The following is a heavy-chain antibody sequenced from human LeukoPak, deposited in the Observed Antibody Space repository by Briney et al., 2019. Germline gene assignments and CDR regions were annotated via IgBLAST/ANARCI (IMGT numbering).Heavy chain of an antibody. CDR2: IYYSGST. CDR3: AKRYRPGAFDI. D-gene: IGHD5-12*01. Sequence: SETLSLTCTVSGGSISSYYWSWIRQPPGKGLEWIGYIYYSGSTNYNPSLKSRVTISVDTSKSQFSLKLSSVTAADTAVYYCAKRYRPGAFDIWGQGTMVTVSS. V-gene: IGHV4-59*01. CDR1: GGSISSYY. J-gene: IGHJ3*02.